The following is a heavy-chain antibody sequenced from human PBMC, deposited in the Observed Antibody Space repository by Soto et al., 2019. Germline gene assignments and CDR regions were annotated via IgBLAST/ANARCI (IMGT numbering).Heavy chain of an antibody. J-gene: IGHJ4*02. Sequence: RLSCEASGFVFTNFWMHWVRHVPGKGLVWVARIDTSGHSTNYAESVKGRFTISRDNAKNTVSLQMNSLRVEDTGVYYCAKDSWYFDLWSQGSKVTFSS. CDR2: IDTSGHST. D-gene: IGHD6-13*01. CDR1: GFVFTNFW. V-gene: IGHV3-74*01. CDR3: AKDSWYFDL.